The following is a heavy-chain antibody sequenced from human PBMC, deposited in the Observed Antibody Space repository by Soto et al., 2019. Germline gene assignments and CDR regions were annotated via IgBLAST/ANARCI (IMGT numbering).Heavy chain of an antibody. CDR3: FRGRELLEY. CDR2: IYSGGST. Sequence: EVQLVESGGGLVQPGGSLRLSCAASGFTVSSNYMRWVRQAPGKGLEWVSGIYSGGSTYHADSVKGRFTISRDNSKNTLYLQVNSLRSEDRAVYYCFRGRELLEYWGQGTLVPVSS. CDR1: GFTVSSNY. J-gene: IGHJ4*02. V-gene: IGHV3-66*01. D-gene: IGHD1-26*01.